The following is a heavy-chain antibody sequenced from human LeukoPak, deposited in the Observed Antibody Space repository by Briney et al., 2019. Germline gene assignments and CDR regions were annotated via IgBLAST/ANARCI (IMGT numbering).Heavy chain of an antibody. D-gene: IGHD3-10*01. V-gene: IGHV3-21*01. J-gene: IGHJ6*02. CDR2: ISSSSRYI. Sequence: GVTLRLSCSASGFTFSSFSMNWLRQGPGKGLVWVSYISSSSRYIYYEDSVKGRLTISRDNAKNSLYLQMNSLRAEDTAVCYCARGRTFITYGSGRLYGMDVWGQGTTVTVS. CDR1: GFTFSSFS. CDR3: ARGRTFITYGSGRLYGMDV.